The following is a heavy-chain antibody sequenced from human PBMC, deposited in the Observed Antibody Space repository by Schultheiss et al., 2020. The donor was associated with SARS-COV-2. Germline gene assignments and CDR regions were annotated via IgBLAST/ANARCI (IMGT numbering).Heavy chain of an antibody. CDR2: IRSKAYGGTT. CDR3: TRDSLRFLEWLSDYYYYYGMDV. Sequence: GGSLRLSCAASGFTFSSYGMHWVRQAPGKGLEWVGFIRSKAYGGTTEYAASVKGRFTISRDDSKSIAYLQMNSLKTEDTAVYYCTRDSLRFLEWLSDYYYYYGMDVWGQGTTVTVSS. V-gene: IGHV3-49*04. CDR1: GFTFSSYG. J-gene: IGHJ6*02. D-gene: IGHD3-3*01.